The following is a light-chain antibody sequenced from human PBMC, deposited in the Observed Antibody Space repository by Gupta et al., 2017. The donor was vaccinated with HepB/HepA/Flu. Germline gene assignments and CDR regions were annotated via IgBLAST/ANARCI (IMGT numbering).Light chain of an antibody. V-gene: IGLV2-11*01. CDR1: SSDVGGYNY. CDR2: DVS. Sequence: QSALTQPRSVSGSPGQSVTLSCTGSSSDVGGYNYVSWYQQHPGKAPKLMIYDVSKRPSGVPDHFSGSKSGNTASLTISGLQAEDEADYYCCSYAGSYTWVFGGGTKLTVL. CDR3: CSYAGSYTWV. J-gene: IGLJ3*02.